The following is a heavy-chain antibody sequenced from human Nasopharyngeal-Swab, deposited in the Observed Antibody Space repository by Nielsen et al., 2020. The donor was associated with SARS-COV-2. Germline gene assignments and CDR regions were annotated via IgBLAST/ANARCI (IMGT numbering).Heavy chain of an antibody. CDR1: GGSFSGYY. V-gene: IGHV4-34*01. Sequence: SETLSLTCAVYGGSFSGYYWSWIRQPPGKGPEWIGEINHSGSTNYNPSLKSRVTISVDTSKNQFSLKLSSVTAADTAVYYCATVDLDYWGQGTLVTVSS. D-gene: IGHD5-24*01. CDR3: ATVDLDY. J-gene: IGHJ4*02. CDR2: INHSGST.